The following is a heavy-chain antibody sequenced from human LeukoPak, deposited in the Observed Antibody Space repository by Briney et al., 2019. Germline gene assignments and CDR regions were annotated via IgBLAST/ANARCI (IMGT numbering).Heavy chain of an antibody. CDR3: ARVGILRFPSNWFDP. D-gene: IGHD3-3*01. V-gene: IGHV4-59*01. J-gene: IGHJ5*02. CDR1: GASISSYY. CDR2: IYYSGST. Sequence: PSETLSLTCTVSGASISSYYWSWIRQPPGEGLEWIGYIYYSGSTRYNPSLKTRVTISVDTSKNQFSLKLSSVTAADTAVYYCARVGILRFPSNWFDPWGQGTLVIVSS.